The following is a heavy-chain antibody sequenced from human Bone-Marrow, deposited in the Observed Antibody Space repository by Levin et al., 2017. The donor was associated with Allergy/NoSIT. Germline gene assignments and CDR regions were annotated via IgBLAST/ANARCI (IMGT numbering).Heavy chain of an antibody. Sequence: GASVKVSCKASGYTFTGYYMHWVRQAPGQGLEWMGWINPNSGGTNYAQKFQGRVTMTRDTSISTAYMELSRLRSDDTAVYYCARGYCSSTSCYDYHDYWGQGTLVTVSS. D-gene: IGHD2-2*01. CDR2: INPNSGGT. J-gene: IGHJ4*02. V-gene: IGHV1-2*02. CDR3: ARGYCSSTSCYDYHDY. CDR1: GYTFTGYY.